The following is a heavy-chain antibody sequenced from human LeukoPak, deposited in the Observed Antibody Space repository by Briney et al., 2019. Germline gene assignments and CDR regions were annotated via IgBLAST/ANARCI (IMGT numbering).Heavy chain of an antibody. Sequence: PGGSLRLSCAASGFTVSSNYMSWVRQAPGKGLEWVSSISSSSSYIYYADSVKGRFTISRDNSKNTLYLQMNSLRAEDTAVYYCAKEWLVYYFDYWGQGTQVTVSS. D-gene: IGHD6-19*01. J-gene: IGHJ4*02. CDR1: GFTVSSNY. CDR3: AKEWLVYYFDY. CDR2: ISSSSSYI. V-gene: IGHV3-21*01.